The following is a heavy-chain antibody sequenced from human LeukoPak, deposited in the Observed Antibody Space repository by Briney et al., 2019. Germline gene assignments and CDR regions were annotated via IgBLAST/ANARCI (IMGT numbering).Heavy chain of an antibody. V-gene: IGHV4-4*07. CDR1: GVSICIFY. D-gene: IGHD3-10*01. CDR2: IYTSGRT. CDR3: ARHTEGIMVRGFITKKERAYKWFDP. Sequence: SETLSLTCTLSGVSICIFYWSCIPGTAGEGLGWVGRIYTSGRTNYKPSLKSRVTMSLDTSKKHFSLKLGSVSAADTAVYYCARHTEGIMVRGFITKKERAYKWFDPWGQGTLVTVSS. J-gene: IGHJ5*02.